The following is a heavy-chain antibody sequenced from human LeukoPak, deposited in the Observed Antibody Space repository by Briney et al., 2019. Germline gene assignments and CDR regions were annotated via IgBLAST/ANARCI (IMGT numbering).Heavy chain of an antibody. J-gene: IGHJ5*02. V-gene: IGHV4-59*01. Sequence: SETLSLTCTVSGGSISSYYWSWIRQPPGKGLEWIGYVYYSGSTNYNPSLKSRVTISVDTSKNQFSLKLSSVTAADTAVYYCARFARWFDPWGQGTLVTVSS. CDR1: GGSISSYY. CDR3: ARFARWFDP. CDR2: VYYSGST.